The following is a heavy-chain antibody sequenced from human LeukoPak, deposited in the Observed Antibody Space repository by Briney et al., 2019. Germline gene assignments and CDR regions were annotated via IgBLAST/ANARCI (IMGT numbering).Heavy chain of an antibody. Sequence: SQTLSLTCSVSGGSISSGDYYWSWIRQPPGKGLEWIGFIYYSGSTNYNPSLESRVTMSIDTSKNQFSLKVRSVTAADTAVYYCTRMDYWGQGTLVTVSS. CDR2: IYYSGST. CDR1: GGSISSGDYY. V-gene: IGHV4-61*08. J-gene: IGHJ4*02. CDR3: TRMDY.